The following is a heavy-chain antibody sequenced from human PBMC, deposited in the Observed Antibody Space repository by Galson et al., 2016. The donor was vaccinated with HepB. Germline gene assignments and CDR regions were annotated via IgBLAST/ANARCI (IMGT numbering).Heavy chain of an antibody. J-gene: IGHJ4*02. Sequence: SLRLSCAVSAFTFYNYAMHWVRQAPGKGLEWVAFISYDGSNKYYSDSVKGRFAISRDNSRNTLSLQMNSLRAEDTAVYYCASGYYYDSSGYYSDFWGQGTLVTVSS. D-gene: IGHD3-22*01. CDR2: ISYDGSNK. CDR1: AFTFYNYA. V-gene: IGHV3-30-3*02. CDR3: ASGYYYDSSGYYSDF.